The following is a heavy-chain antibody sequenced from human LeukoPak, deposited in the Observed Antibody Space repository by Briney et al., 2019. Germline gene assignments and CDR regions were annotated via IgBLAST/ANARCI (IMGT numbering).Heavy chain of an antibody. J-gene: IGHJ4*01. Sequence: GGSLRLSCAASGFTFDDHGMSWVRRAPGKGLEWVSGLNWKGSSTGYADSVKGRFTISRDNAKNSLYLQMNSLRAEDTALYYCARVRDSYMKNPFDYWGQGTLVTVSS. CDR1: GFTFDDHG. D-gene: IGHD5-24*01. V-gene: IGHV3-20*04. CDR3: ARVRDSYMKNPFDY. CDR2: LNWKGSST.